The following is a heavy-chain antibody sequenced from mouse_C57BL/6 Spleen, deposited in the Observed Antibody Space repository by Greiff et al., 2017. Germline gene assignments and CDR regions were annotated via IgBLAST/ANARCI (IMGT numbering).Heavy chain of an antibody. CDR2: INPYNGGT. V-gene: IGHV1-19*01. CDR1: GYTFTDYY. J-gene: IGHJ1*03. Sequence: VQLQQSGPVLVKPGASVKMSCKASGYTFTDYYMNWVKQSHGKSLEWIGVINPYNGGTSYNQKFKGKATLTVDKSSSTAYMELNSLTSEDAAVSFCASSDYYGSSWYFDVWGTGTTVTVSS. CDR3: ASSDYYGSSWYFDV. D-gene: IGHD1-1*01.